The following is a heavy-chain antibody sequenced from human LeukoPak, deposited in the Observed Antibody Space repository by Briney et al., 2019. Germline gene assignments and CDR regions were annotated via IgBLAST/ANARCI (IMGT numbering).Heavy chain of an antibody. CDR1: GYTFTGYY. CDR3: ARVGVDLWFDP. Sequence: GAPVKVSCEASGYTFTGYYIHWVRRAPGQGLEWMGRINPNSGGTNYAQKFQGRVTMTRDTSISTAYMELSRLTSDDTAVYYCARVGVDLWFDPWGQGTLVTVSS. V-gene: IGHV1-2*06. J-gene: IGHJ5*02. CDR2: INPNSGGT. D-gene: IGHD3/OR15-3a*01.